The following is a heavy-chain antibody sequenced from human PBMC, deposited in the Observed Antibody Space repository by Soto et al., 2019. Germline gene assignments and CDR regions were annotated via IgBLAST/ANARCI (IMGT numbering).Heavy chain of an antibody. CDR3: ARYRIAAAGTYYYYGMDV. CDR1: GYTVTGYY. CDR2: INPNSGGT. D-gene: IGHD6-13*01. V-gene: IGHV1-2*04. Sequence: ASVKVSCKASGYTVTGYYMHWVRQAPGQGLEWMGWINPNSGGTNYAQKFQGWVTMTRDTSISTAYMELSRLRSDDTAVYYCARYRIAAAGTYYYYGMDVWGQGTTVTVSS. J-gene: IGHJ6*02.